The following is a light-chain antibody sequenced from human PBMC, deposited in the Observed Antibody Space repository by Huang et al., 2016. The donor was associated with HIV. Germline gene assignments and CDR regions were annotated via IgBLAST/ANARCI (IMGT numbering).Light chain of an antibody. CDR2: TAS. CDR3: LQHNSYPFT. Sequence: DIQMTQSPSAMSASVGDRVTITCRASQGIRYYLAWFQQKPGKVSKRLIYTASSLQSGVPSRFSGSGSGTEFTLTISSLQPEDFATYYCLQHNSYPFTFGPGTKVDIK. CDR1: QGIRYY. V-gene: IGKV1-17*03. J-gene: IGKJ3*01.